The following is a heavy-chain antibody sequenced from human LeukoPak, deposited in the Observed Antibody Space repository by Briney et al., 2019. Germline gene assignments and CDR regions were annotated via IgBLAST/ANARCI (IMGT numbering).Heavy chain of an antibody. Sequence: GGSLRLSCAASGFTFSSYSMNWVRQAPGKGLEWVSSISSSSSYIYYADSVKGRFTIARDNAKNSLYLQMNSLRAEDTAVYYCASDRITMVRGVYAFDIWGQGTMVTVSS. D-gene: IGHD3-10*01. CDR3: ASDRITMVRGVYAFDI. J-gene: IGHJ3*02. V-gene: IGHV3-21*01. CDR2: ISSSSSYI. CDR1: GFTFSSYS.